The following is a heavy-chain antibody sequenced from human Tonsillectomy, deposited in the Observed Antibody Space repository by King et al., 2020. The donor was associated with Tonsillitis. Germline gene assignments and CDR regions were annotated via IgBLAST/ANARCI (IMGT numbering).Heavy chain of an antibody. D-gene: IGHD1-7*01. Sequence: EVQLVEAGGGLVQPGGSLRLSCAASGFTFSSYAMHWVRQAPGKGLEYVSAISSNGASTYYANSVMGRFTISRDNSKNTLYLQMGSLRAEDMAVYYCASDSGARNYPTYSYHYYMDVWGKGTTVTVSS. V-gene: IGHV3-64*01. CDR3: ASDSGARNYPTYSYHYYMDV. CDR1: GFTFSSYA. CDR2: ISSNGAST. J-gene: IGHJ6*03.